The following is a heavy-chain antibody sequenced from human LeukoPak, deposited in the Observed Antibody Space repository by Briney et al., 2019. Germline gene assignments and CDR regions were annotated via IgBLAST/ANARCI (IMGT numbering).Heavy chain of an antibody. CDR1: GFAFDDYA. V-gene: IGHV3-9*01. CDR2: ISVNGHI. D-gene: IGHD2-2*02. CDR3: AKCRRCITTSCYTAFDY. Sequence: GGSLSLSCAASGFAFDDYAMHWVRQAPGKGLEWVSGISVNGHIDYADSVKGRFTISRDNAKNSLYLQMNSLRAEDTALYYCAKCRRCITTSCYTAFDYWGQGTLVTVSS. J-gene: IGHJ4*02.